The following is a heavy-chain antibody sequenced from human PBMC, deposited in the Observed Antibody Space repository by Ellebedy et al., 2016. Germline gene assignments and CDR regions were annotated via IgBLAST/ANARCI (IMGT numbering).Heavy chain of an antibody. CDR3: ARYLHTATTGYFDY. CDR2: VFHTGIA. V-gene: IGHV4-59*02. D-gene: IGHD4-17*01. J-gene: IGHJ4*02. CDR1: GGSVSSDY. Sequence: SETLSLTCNVSGGSVSSDYWNWIRRPPGKELEWIGYVFHTGIAVYNPSLNSRVTMSIDTSRSQFSLTLTSVTAADTAVYYCARYLHTATTGYFDYWGQGTLVTVSS.